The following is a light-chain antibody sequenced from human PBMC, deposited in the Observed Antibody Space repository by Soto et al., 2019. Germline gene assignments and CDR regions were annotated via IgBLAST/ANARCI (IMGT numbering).Light chain of an antibody. CDR2: GNS. Sequence: QSVLTQPPSVSGAPGQRVTISCTGSSSNIGAGYNVHWYQQLPGTVPKLLIYGNSNRPSGVPDRFSGSKSGTSASLAITGLQAEDEAGYYCQSYDSSLSGFYVFGTGTKLTVL. J-gene: IGLJ1*01. CDR3: QSYDSSLSGFYV. V-gene: IGLV1-40*01. CDR1: SSNIGAGYN.